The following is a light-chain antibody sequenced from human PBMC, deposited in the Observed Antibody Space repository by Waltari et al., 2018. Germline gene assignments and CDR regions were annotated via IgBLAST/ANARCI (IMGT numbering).Light chain of an antibody. CDR3: QAWVSNTYF. Sequence: SYELTQPPSVSVSPGETANIPCSGASLGDKNVSWYQRKPGQSPVLLIYQDRTRPSGIPERFSGANAGSTATLTISETQAMDEADYYCQAWVSNTYFFGTGTTVTVL. J-gene: IGLJ1*01. CDR1: SLGDKN. CDR2: QDR. V-gene: IGLV3-1*01.